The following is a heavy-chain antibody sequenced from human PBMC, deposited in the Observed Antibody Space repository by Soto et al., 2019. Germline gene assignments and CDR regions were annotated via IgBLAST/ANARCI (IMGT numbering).Heavy chain of an antibody. CDR2: IYKKGNS. V-gene: IGHV4-31*03. Sequence: QVQLQESGPGLVKPSQTLSLTCTVSGGSISSGDYYWNWIRQRPGKGLEWIGYIYKKGNSYYNPYVKSRVTMSLDTSKNQFSLELSSVTAAATGGYFCAGGRGFRFGSVVWYFDYWGQGTLVTVSS. CDR3: AGGRGFRFGSVVWYFDY. J-gene: IGHJ4*02. D-gene: IGHD5-18*01. CDR1: GGSISSGDYY.